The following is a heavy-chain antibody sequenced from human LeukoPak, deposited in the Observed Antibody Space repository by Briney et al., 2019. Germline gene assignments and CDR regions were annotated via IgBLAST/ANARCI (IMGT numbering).Heavy chain of an antibody. Sequence: GGSLRLSCAASEFAFSTYNMNWVRQAPGKGLEWVSYISTGSSTTYYADSVKGRFTISRDNSKNTLYLQMNSLRAEDTAVYYCANAPYIAVAGINWGQGTLVTVSS. V-gene: IGHV3-48*01. CDR2: ISTGSSTT. CDR3: ANAPYIAVAGIN. J-gene: IGHJ4*02. D-gene: IGHD6-19*01. CDR1: EFAFSTYN.